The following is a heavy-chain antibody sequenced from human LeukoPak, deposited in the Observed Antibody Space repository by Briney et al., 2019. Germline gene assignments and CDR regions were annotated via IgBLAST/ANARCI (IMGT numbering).Heavy chain of an antibody. CDR2: INHSGST. CDR1: GESFSGYY. Sequence: SETLSLTCAVYGESFSGYYWSWIRQPPAKGLEWIGEINHSGSTNYNPSLKSRVTISVDTSKNQFSLKLSSVTAADTAVYYCARSPLLPRNPTLDYWGQGTLVTVSS. CDR3: ARSPLLPRNPTLDY. J-gene: IGHJ4*02. V-gene: IGHV4-34*01. D-gene: IGHD3-22*01.